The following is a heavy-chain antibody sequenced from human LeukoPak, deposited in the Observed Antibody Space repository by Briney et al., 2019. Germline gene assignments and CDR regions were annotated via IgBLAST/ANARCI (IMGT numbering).Heavy chain of an antibody. CDR3: ASLTGLYP. J-gene: IGHJ2*01. CDR1: GLSVSTNY. V-gene: IGHV3-53*01. Sequence: PGGSLRLSCAASGLSVSTNYKMWVRKAPGKGLECVSILYSSGSAYYADSVKGRFIISRDNSENTLYLQMNSLSAEDTAVYYCASLTGLYPWGRGTLVSVSS. D-gene: IGHD7-27*01. CDR2: LYSSGSA.